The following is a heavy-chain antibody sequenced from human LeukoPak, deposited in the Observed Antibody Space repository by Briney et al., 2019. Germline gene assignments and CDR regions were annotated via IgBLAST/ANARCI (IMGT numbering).Heavy chain of an antibody. J-gene: IGHJ1*01. V-gene: IGHV3-64D*06. CDR1: GFTFSSYA. D-gene: IGHD6-13*01. CDR3: VKKSEGSNWYEARRQYFQH. Sequence: QSGGSLRLSCSASGFTFSSYAMHWVRQAPGRGLEYVSAISSNGGSTYYADSVKGRFTISRDNSKNTLYLQMSSLRPEDTAVYYCVKKSEGSNWYEARRQYFQHWGQGTLVTVSS. CDR2: ISSNGGST.